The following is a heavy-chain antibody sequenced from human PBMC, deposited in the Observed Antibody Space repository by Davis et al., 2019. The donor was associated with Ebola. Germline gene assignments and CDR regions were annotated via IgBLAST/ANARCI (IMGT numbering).Heavy chain of an antibody. CDR1: GFTFSSYG. D-gene: IGHD6-19*01. CDR3: AKDHAHSSGWYYYGMDV. Sequence: GESLKISCAASGFTFSSYGMHWVRQAPGKGLEWVAVISYDGSNKYYADSVKGRFTISRDNSKNTLYLQMNSLRAEDTAVYYCAKDHAHSSGWYYYGMDVWGQGTTVTVSS. V-gene: IGHV3-30*18. J-gene: IGHJ6*02. CDR2: ISYDGSNK.